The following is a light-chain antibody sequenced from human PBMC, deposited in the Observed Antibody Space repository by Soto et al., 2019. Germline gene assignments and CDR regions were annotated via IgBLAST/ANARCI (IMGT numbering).Light chain of an antibody. CDR1: QNIGTS. V-gene: IGKV1-39*01. J-gene: IGKJ2*01. Sequence: DIQMTQSPSSLSVSIGDSITITCRASQNIGTSLNWYQMKLGRAPKLLIYSAATLQSGAPSRFSGGGSGTDFTLTIKNLQPDDFATYSCQQSYNAPNTFGLGTMLEIK. CDR3: QQSYNAPNT. CDR2: SAA.